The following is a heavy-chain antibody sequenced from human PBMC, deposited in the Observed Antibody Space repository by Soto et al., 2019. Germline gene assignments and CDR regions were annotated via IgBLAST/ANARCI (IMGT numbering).Heavy chain of an antibody. Sequence: PGGSPRLSCAASGFTFSSYAMSWVRQAPGKGLEWVSAISGSGGSTYYADSVKGRFTISRDNSKNTLYLQMNSLRAEDTAVYYCAKAPRVEMATTGWGQGTLVTVSS. CDR3: AKAPRVEMATTG. CDR1: GFTFSSYA. J-gene: IGHJ4*02. V-gene: IGHV3-23*01. CDR2: ISGSGGST. D-gene: IGHD1-1*01.